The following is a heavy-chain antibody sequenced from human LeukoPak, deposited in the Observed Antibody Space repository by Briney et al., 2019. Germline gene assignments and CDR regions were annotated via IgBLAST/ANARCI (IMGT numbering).Heavy chain of an antibody. CDR2: IKQDGSEK. V-gene: IGHV3-7*01. CDR3: ARDKVVGATNLDY. CDR1: GFTFSNYW. D-gene: IGHD1-26*01. J-gene: IGHJ4*02. Sequence: PGGSLRLSCAASGFTFSNYWMSWVRQAPGKGLEWVANIKQDGSEKYYVDSVKGRFIISRDNAKNSLFLQMNSLRVEDTAVYYCARDKVVGATNLDYWGQGTLVTVSS.